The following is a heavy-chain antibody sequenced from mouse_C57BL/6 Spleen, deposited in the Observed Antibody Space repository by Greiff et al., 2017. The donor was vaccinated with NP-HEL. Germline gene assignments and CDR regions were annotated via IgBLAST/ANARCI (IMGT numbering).Heavy chain of an antibody. D-gene: IGHD2-3*01. V-gene: IGHV1-15*01. CDR1: GYTFTDYE. CDR2: IDPETGGT. Sequence: VQLQQSGAELVRPGASVTLSCKASGYTFTDYEMHWVKQTPVHGLEWIGAIDPETGGTAYNQKFKGKAILTADKSSSTAYMELRSLTSEDSAVYYCTRNDGYSEYFDVWGTGTTVTVSS. CDR3: TRNDGYSEYFDV. J-gene: IGHJ1*03.